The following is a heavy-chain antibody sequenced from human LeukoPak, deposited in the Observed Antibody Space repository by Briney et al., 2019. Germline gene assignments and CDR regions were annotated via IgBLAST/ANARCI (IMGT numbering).Heavy chain of an antibody. J-gene: IGHJ5*02. Sequence: SETLSLTCTVSGGSISSYYWSWIRQPPGKGLEWIGYIYYSGSTNYNPSLKSRVTISVDASKNQFSLKLSSVTAADTAVYYCARDRAQGYYDFWSALGWFDPWGQGTLVTVSS. V-gene: IGHV4-59*01. D-gene: IGHD3-3*01. CDR1: GGSISSYY. CDR3: ARDRAQGYYDFWSALGWFDP. CDR2: IYYSGST.